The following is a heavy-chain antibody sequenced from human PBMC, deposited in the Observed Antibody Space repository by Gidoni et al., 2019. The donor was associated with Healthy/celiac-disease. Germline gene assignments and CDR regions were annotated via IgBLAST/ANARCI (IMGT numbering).Heavy chain of an antibody. Sequence: STYYNPSLKSRVTISVDTSKNQFSLKLSSVTAADTAVYYCARGRSDLSWFDPWGQGTLVTVSS. CDR3: ARGRSDLSWFDP. CDR2: ST. V-gene: IGHV4-39*01. J-gene: IGHJ5*02.